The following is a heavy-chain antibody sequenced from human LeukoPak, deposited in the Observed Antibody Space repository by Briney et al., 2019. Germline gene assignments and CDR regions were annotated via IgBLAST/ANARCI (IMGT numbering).Heavy chain of an antibody. CDR3: AKDNNIAVAVTYDY. Sequence: GGSLRLSCAASGFTFSSYGMSWVRQAPGKGLEWVSAISGSGGSTYYADSVKGRFTISRDNSKNTLYLQMNSLRAEDTAVYYCAKDNNIAVAVTYDYWGQGTLVTVSS. D-gene: IGHD6-19*01. CDR2: ISGSGGST. J-gene: IGHJ4*02. V-gene: IGHV3-23*01. CDR1: GFTFSSYG.